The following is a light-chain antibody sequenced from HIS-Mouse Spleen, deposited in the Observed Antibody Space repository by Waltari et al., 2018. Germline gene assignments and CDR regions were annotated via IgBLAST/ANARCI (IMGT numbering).Light chain of an antibody. J-gene: IGLJ3*02. Sequence: SYELTQPPSVSVSPGQTARITCSGHRLHKHFAYWYQQKSGQAPVLVIYEDSKRPSGIPERFSGSSSGTMATLTISGAQVEDEADYYCYSTDSSGNHRVFGGGTKLTVL. CDR1: RLHKHF. CDR3: YSTDSSGNHRV. V-gene: IGLV3-10*01. CDR2: EDS.